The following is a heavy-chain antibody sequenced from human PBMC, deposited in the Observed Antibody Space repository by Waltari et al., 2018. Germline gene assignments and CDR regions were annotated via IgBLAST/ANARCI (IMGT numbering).Heavy chain of an antibody. J-gene: IGHJ6*02. V-gene: IGHV3-33*06. CDR3: AKDLQAGYSSSWGSYYYGMDV. D-gene: IGHD6-13*01. CDR1: GFTFSSYG. CDR2: IWYDGSNK. Sequence: QVQLVESGGGVVQPGRSLRLSCAASGFTFSSYGMHWVRQAPGKGLEWVAVIWYDGSNKYYADSVKGRFTISRDNSKNTLYLQMNSLRAEDTAVYYCAKDLQAGYSSSWGSYYYGMDVWGQGTTVTVSS.